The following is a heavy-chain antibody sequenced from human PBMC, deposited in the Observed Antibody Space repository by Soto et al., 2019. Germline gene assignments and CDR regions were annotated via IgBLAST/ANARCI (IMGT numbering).Heavy chain of an antibody. J-gene: IGHJ5*02. CDR2: ISASNGNT. Sequence: ASVKVSCKASGYSFTIYGISWVRQAPGQGLEWMGWISASNGNTNYAQKLQGRVTMTTDTSTSTAYMELRSLRSDDTAVYYCARDLSRYNILTGYFPNWFAPWGQGTLVTVSS. CDR1: GYSFTIYG. V-gene: IGHV1-18*01. D-gene: IGHD3-9*01. CDR3: ARDLSRYNILTGYFPNWFAP.